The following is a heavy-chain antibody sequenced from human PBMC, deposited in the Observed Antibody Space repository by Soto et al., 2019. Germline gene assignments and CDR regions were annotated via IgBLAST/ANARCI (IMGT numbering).Heavy chain of an antibody. V-gene: IGHV3-48*03. D-gene: IGHD1-26*01. CDR1: GFTFSSSE. Sequence: GGSLRLSCAVSGFTFSSSEMYWVRQAPGKGLEWISYIHPSGQPIFYADSVKGRFTISRDNANNSLFLQMNSLRAEDTAGYYCARRASRWGRGTMVTVSS. CDR3: ARRASR. J-gene: IGHJ3*01. CDR2: IHPSGQPI.